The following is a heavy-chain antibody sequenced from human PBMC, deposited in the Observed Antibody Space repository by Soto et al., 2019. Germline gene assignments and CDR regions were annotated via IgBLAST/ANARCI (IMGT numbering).Heavy chain of an antibody. J-gene: IGHJ5*02. D-gene: IGHD2-8*02. V-gene: IGHV1-18*01. Sequence: GASVKVSCKSSGYPFSSYGISWVRQAPGQGLEWMGWISAYSGDTNYTQRFHGRVTMTKDTSTSTAYMDLTGLTSDDSAIYYCARDGGVQARLDPWGQGTLVTVSS. CDR3: ARDGGVQARLDP. CDR1: GYPFSSYG. CDR2: ISAYSGDT.